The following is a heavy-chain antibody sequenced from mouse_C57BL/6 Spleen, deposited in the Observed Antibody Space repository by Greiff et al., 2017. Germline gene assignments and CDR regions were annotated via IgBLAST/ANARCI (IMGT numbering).Heavy chain of an antibody. CDR2: ISDGGSYT. J-gene: IGHJ3*01. D-gene: IGHD3-2*02. V-gene: IGHV5-4*01. CDR1: GFTFSSYA. CDR3: AREKAGSAWFAY. Sequence: EVQRVESGGGLVKPGGSLKLSCAASGFTFSSYAMSWVRQTPEKRLEWVATISDGGSYTYYPDNVKGRFTISRDNAKNNLYLQMSHLKSEDTAMYYCAREKAGSAWFAYWGQGTLVTVSA.